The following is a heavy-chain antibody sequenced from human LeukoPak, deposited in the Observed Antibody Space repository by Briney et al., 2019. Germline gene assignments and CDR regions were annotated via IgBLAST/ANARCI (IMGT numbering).Heavy chain of an antibody. J-gene: IGHJ4*02. V-gene: IGHV4-59*01. Sequence: PSETLSLTCTVSGGSISSCYWSWIRQPPGKGLEWIGYIYYSGSTNYNPSLKSRVTISVDTSKNQFSLKLSSVTAADTAVYYCARDSGPYDSSGYYVFDYWGQGTLVTVSS. CDR2: IYYSGST. CDR3: ARDSGPYDSSGYYVFDY. D-gene: IGHD3-22*01. CDR1: GGSISSCY.